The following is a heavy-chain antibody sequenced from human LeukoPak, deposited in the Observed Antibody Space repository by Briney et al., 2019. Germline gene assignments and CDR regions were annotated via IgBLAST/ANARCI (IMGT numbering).Heavy chain of an antibody. Sequence: PGGSLRLSCAASGFTFSSYGMHWVRQAPGKGLEWVAVISYDGSNKYYADSVKGRITISRDNSKNTLYLQMNSLRAEDTAVYYCAKLTTGTTPIDYWGQGTLVTVSS. CDR1: GFTFSSYG. CDR2: ISYDGSNK. J-gene: IGHJ4*02. V-gene: IGHV3-30*18. D-gene: IGHD1-1*01. CDR3: AKLTTGTTPIDY.